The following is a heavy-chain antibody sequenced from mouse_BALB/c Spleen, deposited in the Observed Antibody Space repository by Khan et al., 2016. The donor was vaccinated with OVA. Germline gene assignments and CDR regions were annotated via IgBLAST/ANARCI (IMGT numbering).Heavy chain of an antibody. CDR3: AIDPYFYGSKYAMDY. J-gene: IGHJ4*01. V-gene: IGHV5-6-3*01. Sequence: EVELVESGGDLVQPGGSLKLSCAASGFTFSNYGMSWVRQTLDKRLELVATINSNGGSTYYPDSVKGRFTISRDNAKNTLFLQMSSLKSEDTAMYYSAIDPYFYGSKYAMDYWGQGTSVTVSS. D-gene: IGHD1-1*01. CDR2: INSNGGST. CDR1: GFTFSNYG.